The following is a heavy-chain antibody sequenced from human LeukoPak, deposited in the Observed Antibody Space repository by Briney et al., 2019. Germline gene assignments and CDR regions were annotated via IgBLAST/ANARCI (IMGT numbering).Heavy chain of an antibody. J-gene: IGHJ6*02. V-gene: IGHV1-69*04. Sequence: GASVKVSCKASGGTFSSYAISWVRQAPGQGLEWMERIIPIFGIANYAQKFQGRVTITADKSTSTAYMELSSLRSEDTAVYYCARDRAARDGYNQAFYGMDVWGQGTTVTVSS. CDR1: GGTFSSYA. CDR3: ARDRAARDGYNQAFYGMDV. CDR2: IIPIFGIA. D-gene: IGHD5-24*01.